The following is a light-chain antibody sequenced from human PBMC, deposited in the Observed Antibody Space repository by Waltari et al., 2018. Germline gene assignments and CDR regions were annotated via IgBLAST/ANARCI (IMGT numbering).Light chain of an antibody. V-gene: IGLV1-51*01. CDR3: GAWDSGLNGHV. CDR2: DTY. Sequence: WYQQFPGRAPKLLFFDTYKRASGVSDRFSGSRSGTSGSLTITGLQPGDESDYYCGAWDSGLNGHVFGSGTKLTVL. J-gene: IGLJ6*01.